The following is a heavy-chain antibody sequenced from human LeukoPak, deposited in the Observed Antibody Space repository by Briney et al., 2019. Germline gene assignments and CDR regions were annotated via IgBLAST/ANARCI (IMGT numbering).Heavy chain of an antibody. V-gene: IGHV3-21*04. CDR2: ISSSSSYI. D-gene: IGHD5-18*01. Sequence: GGSLRLSCAASGFTFSSYSMNWVRQAPGKGLEWVSSISSSSSYIYYADSVKGRFTISRDNAKNSLYLQMNSLRAEDTAVYYCARGTAYSYGSFDYWGQGTLVTVSS. CDR1: GFTFSSYS. J-gene: IGHJ4*02. CDR3: ARGTAYSYGSFDY.